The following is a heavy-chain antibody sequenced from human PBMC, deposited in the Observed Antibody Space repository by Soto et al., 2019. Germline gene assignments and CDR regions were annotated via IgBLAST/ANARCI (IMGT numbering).Heavy chain of an antibody. Sequence: QVHLVQSGAEEKKPGASVKVSCKASGYTFITYAIYWVRQAPGQRLDWMGWINPGNGNTKYSQKFQGRVTITRDTSASTAYMELSSLRSEDTAVYYCARGVGYSYGSYLDYWGQGTLVTVSS. CDR2: INPGNGNT. J-gene: IGHJ4*02. CDR3: ARGVGYSYGSYLDY. CDR1: GYTFITYA. V-gene: IGHV1-3*05. D-gene: IGHD5-18*01.